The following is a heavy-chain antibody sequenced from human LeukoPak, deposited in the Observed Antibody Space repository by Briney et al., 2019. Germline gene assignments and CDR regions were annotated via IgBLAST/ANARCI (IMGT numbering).Heavy chain of an antibody. J-gene: IGHJ4*02. CDR3: AVGRFSSSWYYFDY. D-gene: IGHD6-13*01. Sequence: PSETLSLTCTVSGGSISSYYWSWIRQPPGKGLEWIGYIYYSGSTNYNPSLKSRVTISVDTSKNQFSLKLSSVTAADTAVYYCAVGRFSSSWYYFDYWGQGILVTVSS. CDR2: IYYSGST. V-gene: IGHV4-59*01. CDR1: GGSISSYY.